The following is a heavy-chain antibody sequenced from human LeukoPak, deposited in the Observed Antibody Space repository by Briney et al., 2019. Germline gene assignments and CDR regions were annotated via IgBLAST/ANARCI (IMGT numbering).Heavy chain of an antibody. Sequence: SVKVSCKASGGTFSSYAISWVRQAPGQGLEWMGGIIPIFGTANYAQKFQGRVTITTDESTSTAYMELSSLRSEDTAVYYCARDLMDYDFWSGYNWFDPWGQGTLVTVSS. J-gene: IGHJ5*02. CDR2: IIPIFGTA. CDR3: ARDLMDYDFWSGYNWFDP. D-gene: IGHD3-3*01. V-gene: IGHV1-69*05. CDR1: GGTFSSYA.